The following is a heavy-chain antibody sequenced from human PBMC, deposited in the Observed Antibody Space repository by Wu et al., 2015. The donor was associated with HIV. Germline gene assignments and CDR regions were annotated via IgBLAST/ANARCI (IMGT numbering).Heavy chain of an antibody. D-gene: IGHD6-6*01. CDR3: ARKMTIGEQLAYYFDY. V-gene: IGHV1-69*12. CDR2: IIAIFHIA. CDR1: GGTFRSNA. J-gene: IGHJ4*02. Sequence: QVQLVQSGAEVKKPGSSVKVSCKASGGTFRSNAITWVRQAPGQGLEWMGGIIAIFHIANYAQKFQDRVTITADESTSTAYMELSSLRSEDTAVYYCARKMTIGEQLAYYFDYWAREPWSPSPQ.